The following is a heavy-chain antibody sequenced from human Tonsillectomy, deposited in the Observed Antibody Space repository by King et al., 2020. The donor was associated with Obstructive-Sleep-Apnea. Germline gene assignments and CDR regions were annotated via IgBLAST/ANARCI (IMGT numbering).Heavy chain of an antibody. CDR3: ARGRDYGPFDY. D-gene: IGHD4/OR15-4a*01. J-gene: IGHJ4*02. Sequence: VQLVESGGGLVQPGGSLRLSCAAAGFTVSNKYISRVRQAPGKGREWYSIIYVGVSTYYADSVKGRFTISRDNSKNTLYLQMDSLRAEDTAVYYCARGRDYGPFDYWGQGTLVTVSS. CDR1: GFTVSNKY. V-gene: IGHV3-66*01. CDR2: IYVGVST.